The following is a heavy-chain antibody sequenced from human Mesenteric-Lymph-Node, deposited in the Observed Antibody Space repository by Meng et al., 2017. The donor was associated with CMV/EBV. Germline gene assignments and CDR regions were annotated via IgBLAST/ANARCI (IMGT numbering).Heavy chain of an antibody. CDR2: VYYSGST. Sequence: SETLSLTCTVSGGSISSYYWSWIRQPPGKGLEWIGYVYYSGSTNYNPSLKSRVTMSVDTSKNQFSLKLTSVTAADTAVYYCARTAAGLRTYYFDYWGQGALVTVSS. J-gene: IGHJ4*02. V-gene: IGHV4-59*01. CDR1: GGSISSYY. D-gene: IGHD6-13*01. CDR3: ARTAAGLRTYYFDY.